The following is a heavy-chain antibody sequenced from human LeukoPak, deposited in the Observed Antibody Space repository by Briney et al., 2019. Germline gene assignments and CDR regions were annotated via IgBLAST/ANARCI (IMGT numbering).Heavy chain of an antibody. CDR1: GYTFISCA. CDR2: IDTNTGSP. V-gene: IGHV7-4-1*02. Sequence: GASVKVSCKASGYTFISCAINWVRQAPGQGLEYMGWIDTNTGSPTFAQGFTGRYVFSLDTSVSTAYLQISSLKAEDTAVYYCAIHLSDSSGYFSYWGQGALVTVSS. J-gene: IGHJ4*02. D-gene: IGHD3-22*01. CDR3: AIHLSDSSGYFSY.